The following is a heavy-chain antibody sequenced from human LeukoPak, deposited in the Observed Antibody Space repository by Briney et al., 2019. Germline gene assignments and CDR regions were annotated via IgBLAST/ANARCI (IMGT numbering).Heavy chain of an antibody. V-gene: IGHV3-48*03. Sequence: PGGSLRLSCAASGFTFSSYEMNWVRQAPGKGLEWVSSISSSGSSIYYADSVKGRFTISRDNAKNSLYLQMNSLRAEDTAVYYCARRIYGSGTNWFDPWGQGTLVTVSS. CDR3: ARRIYGSGTNWFDP. J-gene: IGHJ5*02. D-gene: IGHD3-10*01. CDR2: ISSSGSSI. CDR1: GFTFSSYE.